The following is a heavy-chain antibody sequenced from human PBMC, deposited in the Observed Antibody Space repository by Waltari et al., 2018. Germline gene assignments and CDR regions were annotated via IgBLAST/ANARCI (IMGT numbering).Heavy chain of an antibody. Sequence: QVQLQQWGAGLLKPSETLSLTCAVYGGSFSGYYWSWIRQPPGKGLEWIGEINHSGSTNYNPSLKSRVTISVDTSKNQFSLKLSSLTAADTAVYYCARLTMVRGVSYYYYYMDVWGKGTTVTVSS. V-gene: IGHV4-34*01. CDR3: ARLTMVRGVSYYYYYMDV. J-gene: IGHJ6*03. CDR1: GGSFSGYY. D-gene: IGHD3-10*01. CDR2: INHSGST.